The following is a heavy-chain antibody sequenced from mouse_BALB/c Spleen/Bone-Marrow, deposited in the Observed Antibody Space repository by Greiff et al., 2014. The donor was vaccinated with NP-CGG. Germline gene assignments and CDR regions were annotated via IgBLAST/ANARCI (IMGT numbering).Heavy chain of an antibody. J-gene: IGHJ2*01. V-gene: IGHV7-3*02. CDR3: ARDKGRVFFDY. Sequence: EVQLVESGGGLVQPGGSLRLSCATSGFTFTDYYMNWVRQPPGKALEWLGFIRNKANGYTTEYSASVKGRFTISRDNSQNILYLQMNTLRVDDSATYYCARDKGRVFFDYWGQGTTLTVSS. CDR2: IRNKANGYTT. CDR1: GFTFTDYY.